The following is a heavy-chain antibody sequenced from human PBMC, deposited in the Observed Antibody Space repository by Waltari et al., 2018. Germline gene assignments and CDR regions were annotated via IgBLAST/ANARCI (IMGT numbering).Heavy chain of an antibody. V-gene: IGHV1-69*12. J-gene: IGHJ4*02. CDR2: IIPIFGTA. Sequence: QVQLVQSGAEVKKPGSSVKVSCKASGGTFSSYAISWVRQAPGQGLEWMGGIIPIFGTANYAQKFQGRVTITADESTSTAYMELSSLRSEDTAVYYCARGETGYDFWSGYYHFDYWGQGTLVTVSS. CDR3: ARGETGYDFWSGYYHFDY. CDR1: GGTFSSYA. D-gene: IGHD3-3*01.